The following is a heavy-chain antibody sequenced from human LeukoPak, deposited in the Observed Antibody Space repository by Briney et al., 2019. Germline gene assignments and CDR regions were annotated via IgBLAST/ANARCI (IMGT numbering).Heavy chain of an antibody. CDR3: ARRSAAKDAFDI. D-gene: IGHD6-25*01. CDR1: GFTFSSYW. Sequence: GGSLRLSCAAAGFTFSSYWMHWVRQAPGKVLVWVSRINSDGSTTSYADPVKGRFTISRDNAKNTLFLQMNSLRAEDTAVYYCARRSAAKDAFDIWGQGTMVTVSS. J-gene: IGHJ3*02. V-gene: IGHV3-74*01. CDR2: INSDGSTT.